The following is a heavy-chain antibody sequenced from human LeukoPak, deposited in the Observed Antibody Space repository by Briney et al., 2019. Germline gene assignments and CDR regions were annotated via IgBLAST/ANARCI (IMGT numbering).Heavy chain of an antibody. V-gene: IGHV3-21*01. J-gene: IGHJ4*02. D-gene: IGHD6-13*01. CDR1: GCTFSSYS. Sequence: GGSLRLSCAASGCTFSSYSMNWVRQAPGKGLEWVSSISSSSSYIYYADSVKGRFTISRDNAKNSLYLQMNSLRAEDTAVYYCARAGSSWFSDYWGQGTLVTVSS. CDR2: ISSSSSYI. CDR3: ARAGSSWFSDY.